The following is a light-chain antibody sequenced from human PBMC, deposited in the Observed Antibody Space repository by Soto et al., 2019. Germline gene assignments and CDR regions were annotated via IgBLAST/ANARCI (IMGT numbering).Light chain of an antibody. CDR1: QNILSN. V-gene: IGKV3-11*01. J-gene: IGKJ5*01. Sequence: VLTQSPSTLSLSPGERATLSCRASQNILSNLAWYQQKPGQPPRLLIYDTSNRATGIPARFSGSGSGTDFTLTISGLEPADLGVYYCQQRHNWPITFGQGTRLEIK. CDR2: DTS. CDR3: QQRHNWPIT.